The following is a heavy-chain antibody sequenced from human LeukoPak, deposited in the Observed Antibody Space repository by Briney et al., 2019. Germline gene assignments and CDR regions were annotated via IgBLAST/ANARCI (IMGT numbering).Heavy chain of an antibody. V-gene: IGHV4-59*02. CDR1: GASVTDYY. CDR3: TRGHWGLQS. Sequence: SETLSLTCTVSGASVTDYYWSWIRQSPGKGLEWISYIHHSGNSDYNPSLRSRVTTSLDTSKNQFSLNLISVTAADAAVYYCTRGHWGLQSWSQGTLVTVYS. D-gene: IGHD7-27*01. CDR2: IHHSGNS. J-gene: IGHJ5*02.